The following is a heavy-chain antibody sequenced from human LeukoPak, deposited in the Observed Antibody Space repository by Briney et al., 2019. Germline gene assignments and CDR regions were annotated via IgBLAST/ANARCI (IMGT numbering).Heavy chain of an antibody. Sequence: GGSLRLSCAASGFTFSDYYMSWIRQAPGKGLEWVSYISSSGSTIYYADPVKGRFTISRDNAKNSLYLQMNSLRAEDTAVYYCARGSYSSSSNLDYWGQGTLVTVSS. CDR1: GFTFSDYY. J-gene: IGHJ4*02. V-gene: IGHV3-11*01. CDR2: ISSSGSTI. D-gene: IGHD6-13*01. CDR3: ARGSYSSSSNLDY.